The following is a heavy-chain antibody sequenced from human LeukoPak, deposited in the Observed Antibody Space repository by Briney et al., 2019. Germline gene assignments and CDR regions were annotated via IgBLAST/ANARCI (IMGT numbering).Heavy chain of an antibody. CDR1: GGTFSSYA. V-gene: IGHV1-8*02. CDR3: ARRYFDWLLGVYYFDY. CDR2: MNPNSGNT. D-gene: IGHD3-9*01. J-gene: IGHJ4*02. Sequence: ASVKVSCKASGGTFSSYAISWVRQAPGQGLEWMGWMNPNSGNTGYAQKFQGRVTMTRNTSISTAYMELSSLRSEDTAVYYCARRYFDWLLGVYYFDYWGQGTLVTVSS.